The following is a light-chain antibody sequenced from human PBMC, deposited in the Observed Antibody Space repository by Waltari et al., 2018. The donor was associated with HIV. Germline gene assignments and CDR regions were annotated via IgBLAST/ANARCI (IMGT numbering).Light chain of an antibody. Sequence: DVVMTQSPLSLPVTLGQPASIPCRSSESLVHSDGNTYLTWFQQRPGQSPRPLIYKVSNRDSGVPDRFSGSGSGTDFTLKISRVEAEDVGVYYCMQGTHSPPYTFGQGTKLEIK. CDR1: ESLVHSDGNTY. CDR3: MQGTHSPPYT. CDR2: KVS. J-gene: IGKJ2*01. V-gene: IGKV2-30*02.